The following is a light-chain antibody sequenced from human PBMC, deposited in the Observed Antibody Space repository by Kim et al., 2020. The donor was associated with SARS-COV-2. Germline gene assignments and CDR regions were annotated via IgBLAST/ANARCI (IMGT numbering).Light chain of an antibody. J-gene: IGKJ4*01. V-gene: IGKV3-11*02. CDR1: HSVNNY. CDR2: DAS. Sequence: EIVLTQSPATLSLSPGDRATLSCRASHSVNNYLAWYQQKPGQPPRLLIYDASNRATGIPARFSGSGSGRDYTLTISSLEPEDSAIYYCQQRSNWLTFGGGTKLEI. CDR3: QQRSNWLT.